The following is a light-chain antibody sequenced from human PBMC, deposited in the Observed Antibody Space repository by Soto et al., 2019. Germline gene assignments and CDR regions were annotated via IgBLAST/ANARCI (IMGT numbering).Light chain of an antibody. Sequence: DIQMTQSPSSLSASVGDRVTITCQASQDISNYLNWYQQKPGKAPKLLIHDASTLESGVPSRFSGSGSGTEFTLTISSLQSEDFAVYYCQQYNNWPRTFGQGTKVDIK. J-gene: IGKJ1*01. CDR1: QDISNY. V-gene: IGKV1-33*01. CDR3: QQYNNWPRT. CDR2: DAS.